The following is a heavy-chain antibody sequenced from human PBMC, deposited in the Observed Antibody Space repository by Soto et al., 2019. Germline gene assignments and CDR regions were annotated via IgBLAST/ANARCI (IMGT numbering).Heavy chain of an antibody. D-gene: IGHD6-19*01. V-gene: IGHV3-7*01. CDR2: IKQDGSER. J-gene: IGHJ4*02. Sequence: PGGSLRLSCAASGFSLSGYWMNWVRQDPGRGREWVAIIKQDGSERYYEDSVKGRFTISRDNAKNSLYLQMSSLRAEDTALYYCVRSSGCIHDYWGQGTLVTVSS. CDR1: GFSLSGYW. CDR3: VRSSGCIHDY.